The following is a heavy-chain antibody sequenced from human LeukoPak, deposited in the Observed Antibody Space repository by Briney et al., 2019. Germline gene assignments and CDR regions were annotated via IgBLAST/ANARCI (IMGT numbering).Heavy chain of an antibody. J-gene: IGHJ4*02. CDR1: GFTFNNYA. Sequence: GGSLRLSCAASGFTFNNYAMTWVRQAPGKGLEWVSTISGSGGSTYYADSVKGRFTISRDNSKNTLYLQMNSLRAEDTAVYYCAMGRVWHFDYWGQGTLVTVSS. CDR3: AMGRVWHFDY. D-gene: IGHD3-16*01. V-gene: IGHV3-23*01. CDR2: ISGSGGST.